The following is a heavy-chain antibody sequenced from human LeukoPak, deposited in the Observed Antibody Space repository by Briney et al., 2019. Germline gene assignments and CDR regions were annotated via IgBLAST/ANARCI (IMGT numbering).Heavy chain of an antibody. Sequence: GGSLKISFKGFGYRFTNYWIGWVRQMPGKGLEWMGIIYPGDSDTRYSPSSQGQVTISADKSINTAYLQWSSLKASDSALYYCVLAGSGSYYFDYWGQGSLLTV. CDR2: IYPGDSDT. J-gene: IGHJ4*02. D-gene: IGHD3-10*01. V-gene: IGHV5-51*01. CDR3: VLAGSGSYYFDY. CDR1: GYRFTNYW.